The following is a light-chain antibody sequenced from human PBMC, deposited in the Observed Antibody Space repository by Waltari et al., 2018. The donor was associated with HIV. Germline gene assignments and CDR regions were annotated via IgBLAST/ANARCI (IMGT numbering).Light chain of an antibody. CDR3: QVWDSSTGV. V-gene: IGLV3-9*01. Sequence: SYELTQPLSVSVALGQTAYITRRGNNIDNKVVHWYQQKPGQAPVLVIYRDCNRPSGIPERFSGSNSGNTATLTISRAQAGDEGDYYCQVWDSSTGVFGGGTNLTVL. CDR2: RDC. CDR1: NIDNKV. J-gene: IGLJ3*02.